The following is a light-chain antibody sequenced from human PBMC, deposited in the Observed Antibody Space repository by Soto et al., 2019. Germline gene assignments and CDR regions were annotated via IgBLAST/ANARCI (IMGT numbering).Light chain of an antibody. CDR3: SSYISSSTLV. V-gene: IGLV2-14*01. CDR1: SSDVGGYNY. CDR2: DVS. Sequence: QSVLTQPASVSGSPGQSITISCTGTSSDVGGYNYVSWYQQHPGKAPKLMIYDVSNRPSGVSNRFSGSKSGTTASLTISGLQAEDEADYYCSSYISSSTLVFGGGTKVTVL. J-gene: IGLJ2*01.